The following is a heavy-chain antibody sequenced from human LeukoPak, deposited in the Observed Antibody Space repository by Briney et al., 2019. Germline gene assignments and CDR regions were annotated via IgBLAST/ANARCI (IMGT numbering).Heavy chain of an antibody. CDR1: GGSFSGYY. CDR3: ARNDYYDSSGYSPNFDY. CDR2: INPSGRT. D-gene: IGHD3-22*01. V-gene: IGHV4-34*01. J-gene: IGHJ4*02. Sequence: SSETLSLTCAVYGGSFSGYYWIWVRQSPEKGLEWIGEINPSGRTNYNPSLKSRVIISIDTSKNQFSLKLSSVTAADTAVYYCARNDYYDSSGYSPNFDYWGQGTLVTVSS.